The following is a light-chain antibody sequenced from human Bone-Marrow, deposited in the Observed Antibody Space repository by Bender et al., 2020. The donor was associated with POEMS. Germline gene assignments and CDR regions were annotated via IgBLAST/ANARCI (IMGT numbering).Light chain of an antibody. CDR1: KLGDND. Sequence: SYDLTQPPSVSVSPGQTASITCSGDKLGDNDAFWYQQKPGQSPVLVIYQNTKRASGIPERFSGYNSGKTATLTISGTQAMDEADYYCQAWDRSTYVFGTGTKVTVL. CDR3: QAWDRSTYV. CDR2: QNT. J-gene: IGLJ1*01. V-gene: IGLV3-1*01.